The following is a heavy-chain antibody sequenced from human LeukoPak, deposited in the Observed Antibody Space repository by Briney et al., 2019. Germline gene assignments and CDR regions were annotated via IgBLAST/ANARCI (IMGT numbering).Heavy chain of an antibody. CDR1: GGSISSGGYR. V-gene: IGHV4-61*08. CDR2: IYYSGST. J-gene: IGHJ6*02. Sequence: SETLSLTCAVSGGSISSGGYRWTWIRQYPGKGLEWIGYIYYSGSTNYNPSLKSRVTISVDTSKNQFSLKLSSVTAADTAVYYCARDQQWLGYYYGMDVWGQGTTVTVSS. CDR3: ARDQQWLGYYYGMDV. D-gene: IGHD6-19*01.